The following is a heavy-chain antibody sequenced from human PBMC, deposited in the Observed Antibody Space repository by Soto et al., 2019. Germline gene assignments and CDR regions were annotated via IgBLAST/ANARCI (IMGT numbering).Heavy chain of an antibody. V-gene: IGHV1-69*01. D-gene: IGHD2-2*01. CDR2: IIPISGTA. J-gene: IGHJ6*02. Sequence: QVQLVQSGAEVKKPGSSVKVSCKASGGTFSSYAISWVRQAPGQGLEWMGEIIPISGTANYAQKFQGRVTITAYESTSTAYMERSSLRSEDTAVYYCARSQGSSTSLEIYYYYYYGMDVWGQGTTVTVSS. CDR3: ARSQGSSTSLEIYYYYYYGMDV. CDR1: GGTFSSYA.